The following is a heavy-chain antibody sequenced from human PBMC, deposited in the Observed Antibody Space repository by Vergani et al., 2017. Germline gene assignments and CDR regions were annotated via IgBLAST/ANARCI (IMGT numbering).Heavy chain of an antibody. Sequence: QVQLQESGPGLVKPSETLSLTCAVSGYSISSGYYWGWIRQPPGKGLEWIGSIYHSGSTYYNPSLKSRVIISVDTSTNQFSLKLSSVTAADTAVYYCARLVWSGYCDYWGQGTLVTVSS. V-gene: IGHV4-38-2*01. CDR3: ARLVWSGYCDY. CDR1: GYSISSGYY. CDR2: IYHSGST. D-gene: IGHD3-3*01. J-gene: IGHJ4*02.